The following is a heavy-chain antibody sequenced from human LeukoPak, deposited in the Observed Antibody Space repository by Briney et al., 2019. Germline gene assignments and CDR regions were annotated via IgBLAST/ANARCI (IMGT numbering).Heavy chain of an antibody. Sequence: SVKVSCKASGGTFSSYAISWVRQAPGQGLEWMGRIIPILGIANYAQKFQGRVTITADKSTSTAYMELSSLRSEDTAVYYCAREAPGDYGDYYYFDYWGQGTLVTVSS. CDR3: AREAPGDYGDYYYFDY. CDR1: GGTFSSYA. D-gene: IGHD4-17*01. V-gene: IGHV1-69*04. J-gene: IGHJ4*02. CDR2: IIPILGIA.